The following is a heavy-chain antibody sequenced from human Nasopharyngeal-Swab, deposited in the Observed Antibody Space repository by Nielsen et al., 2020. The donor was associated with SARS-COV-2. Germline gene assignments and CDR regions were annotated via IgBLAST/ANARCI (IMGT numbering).Heavy chain of an antibody. CDR2: ISGGSDST. V-gene: IGHV3-23*01. Sequence: LSLTCAASGFTFSNFAMSWVRQAPGKGLEWVSVISGGSDSTYYTDSVRGRFTISRGNSKNTLNLQMNNLRAEDTAIYYCAKDRDSGDDSEEYYHYYGMDVWGQGAPVTVSS. J-gene: IGHJ6*02. D-gene: IGHD5-12*01. CDR1: GFTFSNFA. CDR3: AKDRDSGDDSEEYYHYYGMDV.